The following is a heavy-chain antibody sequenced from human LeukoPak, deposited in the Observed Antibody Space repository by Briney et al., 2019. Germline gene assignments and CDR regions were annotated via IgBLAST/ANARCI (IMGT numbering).Heavy chain of an antibody. CDR2: ISGSGGST. D-gene: IGHD3-10*01. CDR3: ARDKGLLWFGESGIDY. CDR1: GFTFSSYG. J-gene: IGHJ4*02. V-gene: IGHV3-23*01. Sequence: GGSLRLSCAASGFTFSSYGMSWVRQAPGKGLEWVSAISGSGGSTYYADSVKGRFTISRDNSKNTLYLQMSSLRAEDTAVYYCARDKGLLWFGESGIDYWGQGALVTVSS.